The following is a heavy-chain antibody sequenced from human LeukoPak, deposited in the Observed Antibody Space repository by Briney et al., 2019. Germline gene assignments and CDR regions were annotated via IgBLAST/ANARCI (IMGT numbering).Heavy chain of an antibody. CDR2: IYYSGST. Sequence: PSETLSLTCTVSGGSISSSSYYWGWIRQPAGKGLEWIGSIYYSGSTYYNPSLKSRVTISVDTSKNQFSLKLSSVTAADTAVYYCARKSALIAASPYFDYWGQGTLVTVSS. CDR1: GGSISSSSYY. V-gene: IGHV4-39*01. CDR3: ARKSALIAASPYFDY. D-gene: IGHD6-6*01. J-gene: IGHJ4*02.